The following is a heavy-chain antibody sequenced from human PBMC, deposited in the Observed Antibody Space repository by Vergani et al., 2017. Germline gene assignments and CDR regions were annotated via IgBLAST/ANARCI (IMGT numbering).Heavy chain of an antibody. D-gene: IGHD5-18*01. CDR1: GGSISSYY. V-gene: IGHV4-59*01. CDR2: IYYSGST. J-gene: IGHJ4*02. Sequence: QVQLQESGPGLVKPSETLSLTCTVSGGSISSYYWSWIRQPPGKGLEWIGYIYYSGSTNYNPSLKSGFTISVDTSKNQFSLKLSSVTAADTAVYYCARGYGRQEFDYWGQGTLVTVSS. CDR3: ARGYGRQEFDY.